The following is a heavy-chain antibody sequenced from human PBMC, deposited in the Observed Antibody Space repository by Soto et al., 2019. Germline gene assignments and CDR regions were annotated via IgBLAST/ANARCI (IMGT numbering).Heavy chain of an antibody. Sequence: QVQLVQSGAEVTKPGASVKISCKTSGYTFSTYHMHWVRLAPGQGLEWVGIIKSSGDITLYAQKDQGRATMSKDTSTSTVYMEVSSLRSEDTAVYYCAREPPNTSLFDCWGQGTQVTVSS. J-gene: IGHJ4*02. CDR1: GYTFSTYH. CDR2: IKSSGDIT. CDR3: AREPPNTSLFDC. V-gene: IGHV1-46*01. D-gene: IGHD7-27*01.